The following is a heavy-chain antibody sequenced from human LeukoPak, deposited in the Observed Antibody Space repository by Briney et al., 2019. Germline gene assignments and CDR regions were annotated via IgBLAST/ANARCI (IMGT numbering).Heavy chain of an antibody. D-gene: IGHD2-2*01. J-gene: IGHJ4*02. Sequence: VASVTVSFTSSGYTFTSYDINWVRQATGQGLEWLGWMNPNSGNTGYAQKFQGRVTMTRNTSISTAYMELSSLRSEDTAVYYCARGRVRCSSTSCYFGYWGQGTLVTVSS. V-gene: IGHV1-8*01. CDR1: GYTFTSYD. CDR2: MNPNSGNT. CDR3: ARGRVRCSSTSCYFGY.